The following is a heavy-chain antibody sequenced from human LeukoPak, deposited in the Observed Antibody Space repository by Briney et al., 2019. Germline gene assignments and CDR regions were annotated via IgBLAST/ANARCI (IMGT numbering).Heavy chain of an antibody. CDR3: AAVTTVTTYYYGMDV. Sequence: VASVKVSCKASGFTFTSSAVQWVRQARRQRLEWIGWIVVGSGNTNYAQKFQERVTITRDMSTSTAYMELSSLRSEDTAVYYCAAVTTVTTYYYGMDVWGQGTTVTVSS. D-gene: IGHD4-11*01. CDR1: GFTFTSSA. J-gene: IGHJ6*02. V-gene: IGHV1-58*01. CDR2: IVVGSGNT.